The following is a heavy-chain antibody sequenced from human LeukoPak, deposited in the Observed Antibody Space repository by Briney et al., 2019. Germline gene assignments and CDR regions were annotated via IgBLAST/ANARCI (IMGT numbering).Heavy chain of an antibody. J-gene: IGHJ4*02. Sequence: PSETLSLTCTDSGGSISSYYWSWIRQPPGKGLEWIGYIYYSGSTNYNPSLKSRVTISVDTSKNQFSLKLSSVTAADTAVYYCARVRCSGGSCYDVDYWGQGTLVTVSS. V-gene: IGHV4-59*01. CDR2: IYYSGST. D-gene: IGHD2-15*01. CDR3: ARVRCSGGSCYDVDY. CDR1: GGSISSYY.